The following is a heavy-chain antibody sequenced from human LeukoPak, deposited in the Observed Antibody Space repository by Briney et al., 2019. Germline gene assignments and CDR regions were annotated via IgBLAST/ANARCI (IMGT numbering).Heavy chain of an antibody. V-gene: IGHV3-15*01. CDR3: TANIVGTSR. Sequence: AGGSLRLSCTASGFTFSNTWMKWVRQAPGKGREGVSRIKRESNGCTTDSAAPVQGRFTILRDDSKITLFLQMTSLKTEDTAVYYCTANIVGTSRWGQGTLVTVSS. CDR1: GFTFSNTW. CDR2: IKRESNGCTT. D-gene: IGHD1-26*01. J-gene: IGHJ4*02.